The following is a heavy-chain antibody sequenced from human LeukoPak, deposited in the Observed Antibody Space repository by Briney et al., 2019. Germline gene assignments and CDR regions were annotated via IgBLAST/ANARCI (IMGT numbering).Heavy chain of an antibody. J-gene: IGHJ4*02. D-gene: IGHD3-10*01. V-gene: IGHV1-69*06. CDR1: GGTFSSYA. Sequence: SVNVSCKASGGTFSSYAISWVRQAPGQGLEWMGGIIPIFGTANYAQKFQGRVTITADKSTSTAYMELSSLRSEDTAVYYCARSRKRGDYGSSCDYWGQGTLVTVSS. CDR2: IIPIFGTA. CDR3: ARSRKRGDYGSSCDY.